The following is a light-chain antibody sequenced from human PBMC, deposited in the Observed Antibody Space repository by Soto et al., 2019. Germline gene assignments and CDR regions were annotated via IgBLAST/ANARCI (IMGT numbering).Light chain of an antibody. CDR2: KAS. J-gene: IGKJ4*01. Sequence: DIQMTQSPSTLSASVGDRVTITCRASQSISFWLAWYQQKPGKAPNLLIYKASTLNSGVPSRFSGSGSGTEFPLTISSLQPDDFATYYCQHYNSYPLTFGGGTKVEIK. V-gene: IGKV1-5*03. CDR1: QSISFW. CDR3: QHYNSYPLT.